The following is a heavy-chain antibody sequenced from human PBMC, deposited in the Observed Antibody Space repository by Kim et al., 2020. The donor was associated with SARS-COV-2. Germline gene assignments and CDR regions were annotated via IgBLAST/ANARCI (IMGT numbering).Heavy chain of an antibody. Sequence: GGSLRLSCAASGFTFSSYGMHWVRQAPGKGLEWVAVIWYDGSNKYYADSVKGRFTISRDNSKNTLYLQMNSLRAEDTAVYYCAKDLSPRVYSSGWYVGGFLDYWGQGTLVTVSS. CDR1: GFTFSSYG. V-gene: IGHV3-33*06. CDR2: IWYDGSNK. CDR3: AKDLSPRVYSSGWYVGGFLDY. D-gene: IGHD6-19*01. J-gene: IGHJ4*02.